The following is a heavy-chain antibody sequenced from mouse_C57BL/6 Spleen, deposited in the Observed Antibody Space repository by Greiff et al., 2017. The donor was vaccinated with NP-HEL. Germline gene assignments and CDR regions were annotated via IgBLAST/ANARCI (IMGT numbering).Heavy chain of an antibody. J-gene: IGHJ2*01. D-gene: IGHD4-1*01. CDR1: GYTFTSYW. CDR2: IYPGSGST. Sequence: QVQLQQPGAELVKPGASVKMSCKASGYTFTSYWITWVKQRPGQGLEWIGDIYPGSGSTNSNEKFKSKATLTVDTSSSTAYMQLSSLTSADSAVSYCARLELGRGYFDYWGQGTTLTVSS. CDR3: ARLELGRGYFDY. V-gene: IGHV1-55*01.